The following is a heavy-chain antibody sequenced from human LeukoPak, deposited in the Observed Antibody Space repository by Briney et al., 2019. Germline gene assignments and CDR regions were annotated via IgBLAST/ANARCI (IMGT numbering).Heavy chain of an antibody. Sequence: GGSLRLSCAASGFTFSSYAMSWVRQAPGKGLEWVSAISGSGGSTYYADSVKGRFTISRDNSKSTLYLQMNSLRAEDTAVYYCAKDRGRSYHGDAFDIWGQGQWSPSLQ. J-gene: IGHJ3*02. V-gene: IGHV3-23*01. D-gene: IGHD1-26*01. CDR1: GFTFSSYA. CDR2: ISGSGGST. CDR3: AKDRGRSYHGDAFDI.